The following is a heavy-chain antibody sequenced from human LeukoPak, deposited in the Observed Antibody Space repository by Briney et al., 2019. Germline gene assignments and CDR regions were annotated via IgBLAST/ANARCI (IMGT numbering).Heavy chain of an antibody. J-gene: IGHJ4*02. Sequence: SVKVSCKASGGTFSSYAISWVRQAPGQGLEWMGRIIPILGIANYAQKFQGRVTITADKSTSTAYMELSSLRSGDTAVYYCASLGDSGGYYYGAMGYWGQGTLVTVSS. CDR3: ASLGDSGGYYYGAMGY. CDR2: IIPILGIA. CDR1: GGTFSSYA. V-gene: IGHV1-69*04. D-gene: IGHD3-22*01.